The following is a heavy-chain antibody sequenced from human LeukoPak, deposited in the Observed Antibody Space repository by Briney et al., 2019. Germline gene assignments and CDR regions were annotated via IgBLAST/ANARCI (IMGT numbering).Heavy chain of an antibody. CDR3: ARDRLVVVAATYYMDV. D-gene: IGHD2-15*01. J-gene: IGHJ6*03. CDR1: GYTFTGYY. V-gene: IGHV1-2*02. Sequence: ASVKVSCKASGYTFTGYYMHWVRQAPGQGLEWMGWINPNSGGTNYAQKFQGRVTMTRDTSISTAYMELSRLRSDDTAVYYCARDRLVVVAATYYMDVWGKGTTVTVPS. CDR2: INPNSGGT.